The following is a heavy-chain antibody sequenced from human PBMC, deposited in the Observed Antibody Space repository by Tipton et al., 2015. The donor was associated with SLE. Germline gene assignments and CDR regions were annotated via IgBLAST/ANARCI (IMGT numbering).Heavy chain of an antibody. CDR2: VSPSGRT. CDR1: GGSFGGYY. CDR3: ARHRAAAGFFDF. D-gene: IGHD6-13*01. J-gene: IGHJ3*01. Sequence: GLVKPSETLSLTCSIYGGSFGGYYWSWIRQTPGKGLEWIGEVSPSGRTNYNPSLKSRVTISVDTSKNQFSLKVNSVTAADTAVYYCARHRAAAGFFDFWGQGTSVAVSS. V-gene: IGHV4-34*01.